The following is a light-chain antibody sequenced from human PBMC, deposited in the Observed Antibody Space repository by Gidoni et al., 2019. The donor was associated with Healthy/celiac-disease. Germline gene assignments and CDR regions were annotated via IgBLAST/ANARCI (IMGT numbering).Light chain of an antibody. J-gene: IGLJ2*01. CDR1: SSDVGGYNY. Sequence: QSALTQPASVSGSPGQPITISCTGPSSDVGGYNYVSWYQQHPGKAPKLMIYDVSNRPSGVSIRFSGSKSGNTASLTISGLHAEDEADYYCSSYTSSSTRVFGGGTKLTVL. CDR3: SSYTSSSTRV. CDR2: DVS. V-gene: IGLV2-14*03.